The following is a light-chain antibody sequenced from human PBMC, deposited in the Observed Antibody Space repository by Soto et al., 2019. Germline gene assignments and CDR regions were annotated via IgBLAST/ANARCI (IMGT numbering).Light chain of an antibody. CDR1: NSDVGDYNY. J-gene: IGLJ1*01. CDR2: DVS. Sequence: QSAPTQPRSGSGAPGHAVAIFCTGTNSDVGDYNYVSWYQQHPGKAPKVMIYDVSKRPSGVPDRFSGSKSGNTASPTISGLQAEDEADYYCCSYAGSPYVFGTGTQLTVL. V-gene: IGLV2-11*01. CDR3: CSYAGSPYV.